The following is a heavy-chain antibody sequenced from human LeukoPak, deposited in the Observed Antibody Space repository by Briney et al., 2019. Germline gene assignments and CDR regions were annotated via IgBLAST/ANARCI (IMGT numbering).Heavy chain of an antibody. Sequence: GGSLRLSCVASGFTFRTSGMHWVRQAPGKGLEWVAFIQYHGRDKYYADSVKGRFTISRDNSKNTLYMEVNSLRAEDTAVYYCAREGGRTVAGTFDNWGQGTLVTVSS. CDR3: AREGGRTVAGTFDN. CDR1: GFTFRTSG. D-gene: IGHD6-19*01. CDR2: IQYHGRDK. J-gene: IGHJ4*02. V-gene: IGHV3-30*02.